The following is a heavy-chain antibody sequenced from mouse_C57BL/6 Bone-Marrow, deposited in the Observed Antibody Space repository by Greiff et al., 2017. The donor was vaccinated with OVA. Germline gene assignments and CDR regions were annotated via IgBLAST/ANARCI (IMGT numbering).Heavy chain of an antibody. J-gene: IGHJ1*03. V-gene: IGHV1-55*01. CDR1: GYTFTSYW. CDR3: ADSYDSSSYRYLDD. Sequence: QVQLQQPGAELVKPGASVKMSCKASGYTFTSYWITWVKQRPGQGLEWIGDIYPGSGSTNYNEKFKSKATLTVDTSSSTAYMQLSSLTSEDSAVYYCADSYDSSSYRYLDDWGTGTPVTVSA. D-gene: IGHD2-12*01. CDR2: IYPGSGST.